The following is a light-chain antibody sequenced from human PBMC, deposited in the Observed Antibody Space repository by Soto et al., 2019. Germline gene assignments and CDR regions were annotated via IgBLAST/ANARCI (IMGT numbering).Light chain of an antibody. CDR2: SNN. V-gene: IGLV1-44*01. Sequence: QSVLTQPPSASGTPGQRVTISCSGSSSNIGSNTVNWYQQLPGTAPKLLIYSNNQRPSGVPDRFSGSKSGTSASLAISGLQSEDEADYYCSSFAGSNTWVFGGGTKLTVL. CDR3: SSFAGSNTWV. CDR1: SSNIGSNT. J-gene: IGLJ3*02.